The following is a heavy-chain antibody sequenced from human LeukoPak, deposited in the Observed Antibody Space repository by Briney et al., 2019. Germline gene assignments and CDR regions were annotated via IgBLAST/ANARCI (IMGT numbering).Heavy chain of an antibody. V-gene: IGHV4-61*02. CDR1: GGSISSGSYY. J-gene: IGHJ4*02. CDR2: IYTSGST. CDR3: ARETPMVTAKLFDC. Sequence: SETLSLTCTVSGGSISSGSYYWSWIRQPAGKGLEWIGRIYTSGSTNYNPSLKSRVTISVDTSKNQFSLKLSSVTAADTAVYYCARETPMVTAKLFDCWGQGTLVTVSS. D-gene: IGHD2-21*02.